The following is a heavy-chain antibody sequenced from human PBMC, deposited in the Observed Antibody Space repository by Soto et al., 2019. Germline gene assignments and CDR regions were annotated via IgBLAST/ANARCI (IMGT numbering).Heavy chain of an antibody. Sequence: QVQLQESGPGLVKPSETLSLTCTVSGGSISSYYWSWIRQPPGKGLEWIGYIYYSGITDYNPSLKSRVTTPVDTSKSQFSLKLSSVTAADTAVYSCARGGGVYYFDYWGQGTLVTVSS. CDR1: GGSISSYY. J-gene: IGHJ4*02. D-gene: IGHD2-8*02. CDR2: IYYSGIT. V-gene: IGHV4-59*01. CDR3: ARGGGVYYFDY.